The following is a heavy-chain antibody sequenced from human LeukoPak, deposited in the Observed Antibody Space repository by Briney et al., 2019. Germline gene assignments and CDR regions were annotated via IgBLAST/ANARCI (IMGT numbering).Heavy chain of an antibody. D-gene: IGHD4-11*01. CDR1: GGSFSSGGNS. CDR3: ARVNSDYSGDSWFDP. V-gene: IGHV4-61*08. CDR2: IFYSGKT. Sequence: SETLSLTCSVSGGSFSSGGNSWGWIRQPPGKGLEWIGYIFYSGKTFYNSSLKSRVTISVDTSKNQFSLKLSSVTAADTAVYYCARVNSDYSGDSWFDPWGQGTLVTVSS. J-gene: IGHJ5*02.